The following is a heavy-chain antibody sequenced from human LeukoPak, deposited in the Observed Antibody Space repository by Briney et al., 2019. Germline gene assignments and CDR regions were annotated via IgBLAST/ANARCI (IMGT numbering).Heavy chain of an antibody. CDR1: GFTFSSYA. Sequence: GGSLRLSCAASGFTFSSYAMHWVRQAPGKGLEWVAVISYDGSNKYYADSVKGQFTISRDNSKNTLYLQMNSLRAEDTAVYYCARAVAVGASAFDIWGQGTMVTVSS. V-gene: IGHV3-30-3*01. CDR2: ISYDGSNK. D-gene: IGHD1-26*01. CDR3: ARAVAVGASAFDI. J-gene: IGHJ3*02.